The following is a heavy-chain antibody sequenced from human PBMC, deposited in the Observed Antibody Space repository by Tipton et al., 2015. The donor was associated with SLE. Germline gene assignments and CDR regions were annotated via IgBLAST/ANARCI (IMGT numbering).Heavy chain of an antibody. D-gene: IGHD3-10*01. CDR1: GFTFSTYW. CDR2: IKQDGSEK. J-gene: IGHJ3*02. Sequence: GSLRLSCAASGFTFSTYWMSWVRQAPGKGLEWVANIKQDGSEKDYVDSVKGRFTISRDNAKNSLYLQMNSLRAEDTAVYYCARARITMVRGRGAFDIWGRGPMVTVSS. V-gene: IGHV3-7*01. CDR3: ARARITMVRGRGAFDI.